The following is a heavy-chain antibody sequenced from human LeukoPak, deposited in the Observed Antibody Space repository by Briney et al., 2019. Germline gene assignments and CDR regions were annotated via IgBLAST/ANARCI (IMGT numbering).Heavy chain of an antibody. CDR2: ISWYSGRI. CDR1: GFTFGDYA. Sequence: GRSLRLSCAASGFTFGDYAVHWVRQAPGEGLGWVSGISWYSGRIGYADSVKGRFTISRDNAKNSQYLQMNSLRAEDTALYYCAKDIGYGSGSYSSYGYGMDVWGQGTTVTVSS. V-gene: IGHV3-9*01. CDR3: AKDIGYGSGSYSSYGYGMDV. J-gene: IGHJ6*02. D-gene: IGHD3-10*01.